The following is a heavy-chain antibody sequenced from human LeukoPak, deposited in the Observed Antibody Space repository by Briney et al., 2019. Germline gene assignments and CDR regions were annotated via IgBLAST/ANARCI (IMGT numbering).Heavy chain of an antibody. V-gene: IGHV3-53*01. Sequence: PGGSLRLSCAASGFTVSFNYMSWVRQAPGKGLEWVSVVYDGGSTSYADSVKGRFTISRDNSKNTLYLQMNSLRAEDTAVYYCARGYSSSGDYWGQGILVTVSS. D-gene: IGHD6-6*01. CDR3: ARGYSSSGDY. CDR1: GFTVSFNY. J-gene: IGHJ4*02. CDR2: VYDGGST.